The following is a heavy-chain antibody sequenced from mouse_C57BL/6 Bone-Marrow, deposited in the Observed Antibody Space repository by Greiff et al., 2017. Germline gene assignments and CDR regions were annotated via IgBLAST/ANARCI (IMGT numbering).Heavy chain of an antibody. CDR3: ARLLYYYGSSSGYFDV. CDR2: ISYSGST. J-gene: IGHJ1*03. V-gene: IGHV3-8*01. CDR1: GYSITSDY. D-gene: IGHD1-1*01. Sequence: EVKLLESGPGLAKPSQTLSLTCSVTGYSITSDYWNWIRKFPGNKLEYMGYISYSGSTYYNPSLKSRISITRDTSKNQYDLQLNSVTTEDTATYYCARLLYYYGSSSGYFDVWGTGTTVTVSS.